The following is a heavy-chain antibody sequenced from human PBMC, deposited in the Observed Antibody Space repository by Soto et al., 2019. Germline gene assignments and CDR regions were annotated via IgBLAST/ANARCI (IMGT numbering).Heavy chain of an antibody. V-gene: IGHV4-59*01. J-gene: IGHJ4*02. D-gene: IGHD4-17*01. CDR1: AGSISRYC. Sequence: SETLSLTCPVSAGSISRYCWSWIRQPPGKGLEWIGYIYYSGSTNYNPSLKSRVTISVDTSKNQFSLKLSSVTAADTAVYYCASSEDYGDYSFDYWGQGTLVTVSS. CDR2: IYYSGST. CDR3: ASSEDYGDYSFDY.